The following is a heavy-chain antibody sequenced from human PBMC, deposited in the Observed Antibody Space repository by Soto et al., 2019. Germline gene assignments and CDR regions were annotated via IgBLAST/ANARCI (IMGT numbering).Heavy chain of an antibody. Sequence: QERLVQSGAEVRKPGSSVKVSCKVTGGTSTRYAINWVRQAPGQGLEWRGGIVPMFGTSKYAQKCQGRVTITADTSTNIAYMELRSLRSEDTAVYYCNRGSEYDFWSGYLWGQGTLVSVSS. CDR3: NRGSEYDFWSGYL. CDR2: IVPMFGTS. V-gene: IGHV1-69*06. D-gene: IGHD3-3*01. CDR1: GGTSTRYA. J-gene: IGHJ4*02.